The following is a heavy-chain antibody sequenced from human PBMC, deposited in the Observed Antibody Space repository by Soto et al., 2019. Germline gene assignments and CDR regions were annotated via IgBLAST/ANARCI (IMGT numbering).Heavy chain of an antibody. CDR1: GYTFTSYG. CDR3: ARHPRSPYYDS. J-gene: IGHJ4*02. Sequence: ASVKVSCKASGYTFTSYGISWVRQAPGQGLEWMGWISAYNGNTNYAQKLQGRVTMTTDTSTSTAYMKLRSLRSDATAVYYCARHPRSPYYDSWGQGTLVTVSS. V-gene: IGHV1-18*01. CDR2: ISAYNGNT.